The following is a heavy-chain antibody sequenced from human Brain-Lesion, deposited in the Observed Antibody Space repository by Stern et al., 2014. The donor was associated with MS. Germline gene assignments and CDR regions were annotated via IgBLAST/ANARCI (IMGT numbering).Heavy chain of an antibody. CDR2: FDPEDGET. V-gene: IGHV1-24*01. Sequence: MQLVESGAEVKKPGASVKVSCKVSGYTLTDLSMHWVRQAPRKGLEWMGGFDPEDGETIYAQKVQGRVTMTEDTSTDTAYMELSSLRSEDTAVYYCATLSPGAGGNYYRHFDYWGQGTLVTVSS. D-gene: IGHD1-26*01. J-gene: IGHJ4*02. CDR1: GYTLTDLS. CDR3: ATLSPGAGGNYYRHFDY.